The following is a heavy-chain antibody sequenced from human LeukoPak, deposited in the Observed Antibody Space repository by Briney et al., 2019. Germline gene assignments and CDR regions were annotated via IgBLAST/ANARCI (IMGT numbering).Heavy chain of an antibody. J-gene: IGHJ4*02. Sequence: GGSLRLSCAASGFIVSSNYMSWVRQAPGKGLEWVSVIYTGGSTHYADSVKGRFTISRDNSKNTLYLQMNSLRAEDTSVYYCARGRNSGWYEFVGQFDYWGQGALVTVSS. CDR2: IYTGGST. CDR1: GFIVSSNY. D-gene: IGHD6-19*01. CDR3: ARGRNSGWYEFVGQFDY. V-gene: IGHV3-66*01.